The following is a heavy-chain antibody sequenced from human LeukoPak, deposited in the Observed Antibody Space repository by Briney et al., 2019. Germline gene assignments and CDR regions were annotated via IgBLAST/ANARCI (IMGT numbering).Heavy chain of an antibody. CDR3: AREHLGVAAADY. J-gene: IGHJ4*02. Sequence: PGGSLRLSCAASGFTVSSNYMNWVRQAPGKGLEWVSVIYSGGSTYYADSVKGRFTISRDNSKNTLYLQMNSLRAEDTAVYYCAREHLGVAAADYWGQGTLVTVSS. CDR2: IYSGGST. V-gene: IGHV3-66*01. CDR1: GFTVSSNY. D-gene: IGHD6-19*01.